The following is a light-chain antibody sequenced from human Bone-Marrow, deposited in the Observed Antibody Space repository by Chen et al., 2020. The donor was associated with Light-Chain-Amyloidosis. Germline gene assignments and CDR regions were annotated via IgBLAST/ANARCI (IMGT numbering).Light chain of an antibody. CDR2: EVT. CDR1: SSDVGGDNH. V-gene: IGLV2-14*01. Sequence: QSALTQPASVSGSPGQSITISCTGTSSDVGGDNHVSWYQQHPDKAPKLMIYEVTNRPSLVPDRFSRSKSDNTASLTISGLQTEDEADYFCSSYTITNTLVFGSGTRVTVL. CDR3: SSYTITNTLV. J-gene: IGLJ1*01.